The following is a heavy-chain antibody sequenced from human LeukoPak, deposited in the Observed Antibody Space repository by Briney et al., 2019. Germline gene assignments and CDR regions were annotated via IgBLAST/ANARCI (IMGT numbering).Heavy chain of an antibody. CDR3: ARASGMDV. J-gene: IGHJ6*02. Sequence: GGSLRLSCAASGFTFSSYAMHWVRQAPGKGLEWVAVISYDGSNKYYADSVKGRFTISRDNSKNTLYLQMNSLRAEDTAVYYCARASGMDVWGQGTTVTVPS. CDR1: GFTFSSYA. CDR2: ISYDGSNK. V-gene: IGHV3-30*04.